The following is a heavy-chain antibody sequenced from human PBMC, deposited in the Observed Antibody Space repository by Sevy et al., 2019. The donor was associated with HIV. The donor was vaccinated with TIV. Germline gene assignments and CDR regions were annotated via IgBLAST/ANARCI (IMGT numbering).Heavy chain of an antibody. CDR1: GYTFTDYR. CDR2: INPNSGDT. CDR3: ATGGEDILARSD. J-gene: IGHJ4*02. V-gene: IGHV1-2*06. Sequence: ASVKVSCKASGYTFTDYRIHWVRQAPGQGPEWMGRINPNSGDTNYAQKFQGRVILTRDTSISTVYMELSRLKSDDTALYSWATGGEDILARSDWGQGTLVTVSS. D-gene: IGHD3-16*01.